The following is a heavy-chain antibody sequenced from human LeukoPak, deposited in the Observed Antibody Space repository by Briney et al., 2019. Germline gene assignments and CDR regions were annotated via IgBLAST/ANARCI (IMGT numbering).Heavy chain of an antibody. CDR2: ITLSSSTT. J-gene: IGHJ3*02. Sequence: PGGSLRLSCAASGFNFNNYNMNWVRQAPGKGLEWVSYITLSSSTTYYADSVKGRFTISRDNAKKSLYLQMNSLRAEDTAVYYCARVGRVGATGAFDIWGQGTMVTVSS. D-gene: IGHD1-26*01. CDR3: ARVGRVGATGAFDI. CDR1: GFNFNNYN. V-gene: IGHV3-48*01.